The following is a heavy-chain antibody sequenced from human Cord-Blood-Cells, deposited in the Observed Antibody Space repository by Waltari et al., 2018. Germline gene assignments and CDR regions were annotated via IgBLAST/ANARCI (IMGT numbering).Heavy chain of an antibody. CDR1: GGSFSGYY. CDR2: INHSGST. J-gene: IGHJ5*02. D-gene: IGHD2-2*01. CDR3: AREQDIVVVPAANWFDP. Sequence: QVQLQQWGAGLLQPSETLSLTCAVYGGSFSGYYWSWLRQSPGKGLEWIGEINHSGSTNYNPSLKSRVTISVDTSKNQFSLKLSSVTAADTAVYYCAREQDIVVVPAANWFDPWGQGTLVTVSS. V-gene: IGHV4-34*01.